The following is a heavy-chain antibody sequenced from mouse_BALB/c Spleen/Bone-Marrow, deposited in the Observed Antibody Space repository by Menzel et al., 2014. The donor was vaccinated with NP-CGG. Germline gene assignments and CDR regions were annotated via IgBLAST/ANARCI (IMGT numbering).Heavy chain of an antibody. CDR3: TRSGYYGYGWYFDV. D-gene: IGHD1-2*01. J-gene: IGHJ1*01. CDR2: INPSNDTP. CDR1: GYTFTNYF. Sequence: VQLQQSGAELVKPGASVKLSCRVSGYTFTNYFVYWVKQRPGQGLEWIGEINPSNDTPNFNEKFKSKATLTVDKSSNTAYMQLSSLTSEDSAVYYCTRSGYYGYGWYFDVWGAGTTVTASS. V-gene: IGHV1S81*02.